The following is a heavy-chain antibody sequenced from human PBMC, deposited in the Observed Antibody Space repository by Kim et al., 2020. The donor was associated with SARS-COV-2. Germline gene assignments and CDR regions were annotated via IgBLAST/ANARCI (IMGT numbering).Heavy chain of an antibody. V-gene: IGHV3-30*02. CDR3: AKQGYRFEVNTYYGMDL. J-gene: IGHJ6*02. Sequence: LKGRFTVSRDYSKNTLYLQMNSLTAEDTAVYYCAKQGYRFEVNTYYGMDLWGQGTTVTVSS. D-gene: IGHD5-12*01.